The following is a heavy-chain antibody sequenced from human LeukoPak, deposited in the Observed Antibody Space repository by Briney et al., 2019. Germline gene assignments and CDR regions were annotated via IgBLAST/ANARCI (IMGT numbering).Heavy chain of an antibody. J-gene: IGHJ4*02. Sequence: GGSLRLSCAASGFDFTSNWMHWVRHAPGQGLVWVSRIKGDGISTNYADSVKGRFTISRDIAKNTLYLQMNSLRAEDTGVYYCAKDHYWSIDYWGRGTLVTVSS. CDR3: AKDHYWSIDY. D-gene: IGHD2-2*01. CDR2: IKGDGIST. V-gene: IGHV3-74*01. CDR1: GFDFTSNW.